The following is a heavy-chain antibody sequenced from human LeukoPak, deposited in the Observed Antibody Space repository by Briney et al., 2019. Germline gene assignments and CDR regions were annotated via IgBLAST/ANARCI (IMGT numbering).Heavy chain of an antibody. J-gene: IGHJ6*02. CDR2: IYPGDSDT. CDR1: GYSFTSYW. V-gene: IGHV5-51*01. CDR3: ARRVVTQGYYYYYGMDV. Sequence: GESLKISCKGSGYSFTSYWIGWVRQMPGKGLEWMGIIYPGDSDTRYSPSFQGQVTISADKSISTAYLQWSSLKAPDTAMYYCARRVVTQGYYYYYGMDVWGQGTTVTVSS. D-gene: IGHD4-23*01.